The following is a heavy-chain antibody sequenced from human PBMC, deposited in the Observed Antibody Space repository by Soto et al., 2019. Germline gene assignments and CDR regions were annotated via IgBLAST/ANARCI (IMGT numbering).Heavy chain of an antibody. Sequence: ASVKVSCKASGYTFTSYAMHWVRQAPGQRLEWMGWINAGNGNTKYSQKFQGRVTITRDTSASTAYMELSSLRSEDTAVYYCARSAVAGTVAFDPWGQGTLVTVSS. CDR3: ARSAVAGTVAFDP. CDR1: GYTFTSYA. CDR2: INAGNGNT. D-gene: IGHD6-19*01. V-gene: IGHV1-3*01. J-gene: IGHJ5*02.